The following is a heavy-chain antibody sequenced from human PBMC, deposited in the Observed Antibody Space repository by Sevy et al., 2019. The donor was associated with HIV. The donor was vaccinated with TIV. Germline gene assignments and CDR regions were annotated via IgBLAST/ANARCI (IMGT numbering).Heavy chain of an antibody. CDR3: TRGRRVYADYGVDY. CDR1: GFTFGEYS. Sequence: GGSLRLSCTASGFTFGEYSMSWFRQAPGKGLEWVSFIRSEVYGGTTEYAASVKGRFTISRDDSKSIAYLQMSSLKTEDIAVYYCTRGRRVYADYGVDYWGQGTLVTVSS. V-gene: IGHV3-49*03. J-gene: IGHJ4*02. D-gene: IGHD4-17*01. CDR2: IRSEVYGGTT.